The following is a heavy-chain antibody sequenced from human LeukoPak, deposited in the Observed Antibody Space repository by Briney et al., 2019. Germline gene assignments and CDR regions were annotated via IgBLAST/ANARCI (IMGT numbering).Heavy chain of an antibody. CDR1: GYTFTSNY. CDR3: TRDQEGFDY. J-gene: IGHJ4*02. CDR2: IYPRDGST. V-gene: IGHV1-46*01. Sequence: ASVKVSCKASGYTFTSNYIHWVRQAPGQGLEWMGMIYPRDGSTSYAQKFQGRVTVTRDTSTSTVHMELSGLRSEDTAVYYCTRDQEGFDYWGQGTLVTVSS.